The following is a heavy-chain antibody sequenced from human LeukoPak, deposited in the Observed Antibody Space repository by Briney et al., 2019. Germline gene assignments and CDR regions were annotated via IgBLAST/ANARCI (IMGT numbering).Heavy chain of an antibody. CDR3: ARPASGYYDSSGYYYKGKYYHYYGMDV. J-gene: IGHJ6*02. CDR2: IIPILGIA. V-gene: IGHV1-69*04. D-gene: IGHD3-22*01. Sequence: SVKVSCKASGGTFSSYAISWVRQAPGQGLEWMGRIIPILGIANYAQKFQGRVTITADKSTSTAYMELSSLRSEDTAVYYCARPASGYYDSSGYYYKGKYYHYYGMDVWGQGTTVTVSS. CDR1: GGTFSSYA.